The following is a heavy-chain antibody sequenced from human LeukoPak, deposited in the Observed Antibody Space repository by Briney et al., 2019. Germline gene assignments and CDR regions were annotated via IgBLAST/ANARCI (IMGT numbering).Heavy chain of an antibody. D-gene: IGHD2-2*01. V-gene: IGHV1-24*01. Sequence: ASVKVSCKVSGYTLTELSMHWVRQAPGKGLEWMGGFDPEDGETIYAQTFQGRVTMTEDTSTDTAYMDLSSLRSEDTAVYYCATGGIVPAASTYSYYYGMDVWGQGTTVTVSS. CDR2: FDPEDGET. CDR3: ATGGIVPAASTYSYYYGMDV. CDR1: GYTLTELS. J-gene: IGHJ6*02.